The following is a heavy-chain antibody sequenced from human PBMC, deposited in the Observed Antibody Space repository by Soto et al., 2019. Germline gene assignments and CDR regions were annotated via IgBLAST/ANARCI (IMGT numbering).Heavy chain of an antibody. CDR3: VRDMQLWPLDS. CDR2: INTDGSVA. V-gene: IGHV3-74*03. J-gene: IGHJ4*02. Sequence: EVQLVESGGGLVQPGASLRLSCAASGLTFRSYWMHWVRQAPGKGLVWVSRINTDGSVAMYVDSVKGRFTISRDNAKNTLYLHMNSLRAEDTAVYNCVRDMQLWPLDSWGQGTLVTVSS. D-gene: IGHD2-21*01. CDR1: GLTFRSYW.